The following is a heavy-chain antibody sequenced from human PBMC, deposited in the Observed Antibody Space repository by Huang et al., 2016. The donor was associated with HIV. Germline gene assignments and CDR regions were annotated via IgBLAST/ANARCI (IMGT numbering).Heavy chain of an antibody. Sequence: QVQLVQSGAEVKKPGSSVKLSCQSSGGGSSSYAISWVRQARGQGLEWMGGISPIFGTTDCAARFQGRGTITADESTNTAYIELSSLEYDDTALCYCARSGPRWGLATIWTLVYWGQGTLVTVSS. CDR3: ARSGPRWGLATIWTLVY. CDR2: ISPIFGTT. CDR1: GGGSSSYA. D-gene: IGHD5-12*01. V-gene: IGHV1-69*13. J-gene: IGHJ4*02.